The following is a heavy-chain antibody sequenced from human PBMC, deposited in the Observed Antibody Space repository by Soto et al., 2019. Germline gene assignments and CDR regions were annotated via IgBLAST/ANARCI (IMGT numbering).Heavy chain of an antibody. CDR3: AQDQGSSWYEPDY. V-gene: IGHV3-23*01. D-gene: IGHD6-13*01. CDR1: GFTCSNYA. Sequence: EVQLLESGGGLVQPGGSLRLSCAASGFTCSNYAVTWVRQAPGKGLEWVSTISGSGGSTYYADSVKGRFTISRDNSKTTLYLQMNRLRDEDTAVYYCAQDQGSSWYEPDYWGQGTLVTVSS. CDR2: ISGSGGST. J-gene: IGHJ4*02.